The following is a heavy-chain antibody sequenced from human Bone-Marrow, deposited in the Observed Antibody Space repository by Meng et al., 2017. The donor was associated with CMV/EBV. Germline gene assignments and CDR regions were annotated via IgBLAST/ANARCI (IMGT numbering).Heavy chain of an antibody. CDR2: VYYSGPP. CDR1: VGSIDSRTYF. J-gene: IGHJ4*02. V-gene: IGHV4-39*01. CDR3: ASHRSSSFHLDS. Sequence: SETLSLTCTVSVGSIDSRTYFWGWIRQPPGKGLDWIGSVYYSGPPYYNPSLKSRVTMSVDTSKNQFSLRLSSVTAADTATYYCASHRSSSFHLDSWGQGGLVTVSS. D-gene: IGHD6-6*01.